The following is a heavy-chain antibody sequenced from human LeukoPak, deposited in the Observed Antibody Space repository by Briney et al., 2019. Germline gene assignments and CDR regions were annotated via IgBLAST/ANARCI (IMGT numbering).Heavy chain of an antibody. D-gene: IGHD5-24*01. CDR3: AGVDGRKGSFDY. CDR1: GFTFSSYS. Sequence: GGSLRLSCAASGFTFSSYSMNWVRQAPGKGLEWVSSISSSSSYIYYADSVKGRFTISRDNAKNSLYLQMNSLRAEDTAVYYCAGVDGRKGSFDYWGQGTLVTVSS. J-gene: IGHJ4*02. CDR2: ISSSSSYI. V-gene: IGHV3-21*01.